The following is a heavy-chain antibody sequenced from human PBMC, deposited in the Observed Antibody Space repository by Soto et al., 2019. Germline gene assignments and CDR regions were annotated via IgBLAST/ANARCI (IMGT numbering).Heavy chain of an antibody. V-gene: IGHV4-30-4*01. Sequence: PSETLSLTCTVSGGSISSGNYYWNWIRQPPGEGLEWIGYIYASGSSYYNPSLKSRASISVDTSKNQFSLKLSSVTAADTAVYFCARGHDTTGYYPSTFDYWGQGALVTVSS. D-gene: IGHD3-22*01. CDR1: GGSISSGNYY. CDR2: IYASGSS. CDR3: ARGHDTTGYYPSTFDY. J-gene: IGHJ4*02.